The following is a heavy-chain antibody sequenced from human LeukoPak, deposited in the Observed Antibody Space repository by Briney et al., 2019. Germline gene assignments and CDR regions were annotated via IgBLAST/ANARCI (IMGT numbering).Heavy chain of an antibody. Sequence: SVKVSCKASGGTLSSYAISWVRQAPGQGLEWMGGIIPIFGTANYAQKFQGRVTITADESTSTAYMELSSLRSEDTAVYYCATPAYCGGDCYSYYFDYWGQGTLVTVSS. CDR3: ATPAYCGGDCYSYYFDY. D-gene: IGHD2-21*02. CDR1: GGTLSSYA. V-gene: IGHV1-69*13. J-gene: IGHJ4*02. CDR2: IIPIFGTA.